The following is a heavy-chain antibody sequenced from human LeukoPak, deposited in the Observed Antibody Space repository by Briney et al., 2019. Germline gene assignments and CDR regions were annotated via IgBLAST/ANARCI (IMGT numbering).Heavy chain of an antibody. CDR2: INPNSGGT. CDR3: ARGYGGYGNWFDP. D-gene: IGHD5-12*01. Sequence: GASVKVSCKASGYTFTGYYIDWVRQAPGQGLEWMGWINPNSGGTNYAQKFQGRVTMTRDTSISTAYMELSRLRSDDTAAYYCARGYGGYGNWFDPWGQRTLVTVSS. V-gene: IGHV1-2*02. J-gene: IGHJ5*02. CDR1: GYTFTGYY.